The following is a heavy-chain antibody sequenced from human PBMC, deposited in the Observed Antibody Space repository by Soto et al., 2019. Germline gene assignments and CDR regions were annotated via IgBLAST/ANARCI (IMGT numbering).Heavy chain of an antibody. CDR3: ARAFITGPFDY. V-gene: IGHV3-33*01. J-gene: IGHJ4*02. D-gene: IGHD3-22*01. CDR2: IWYDGSNK. CDR1: GFTFSSYG. Sequence: GGSLRLSCAASGFTFSSYGMHWVRQAPGKGPEWVAVIWYDGSNKYYADSVKGRFTISRDNSKNTLYLQMNSLRAEDTAVYYCARAFITGPFDYWGQGTLVTVSS.